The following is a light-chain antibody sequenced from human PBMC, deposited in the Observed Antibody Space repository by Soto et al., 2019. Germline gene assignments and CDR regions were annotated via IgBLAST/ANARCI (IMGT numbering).Light chain of an antibody. Sequence: QSVLTQPPSVSGAPGQRVTISCTGSSSNIGAGYAVHWYQQLPGTAPKLLIYGNTNRPSGVPDRFSGSKPGTSASLAITGLQAEDEADYFCQSYDSSLSVVFGGGTKVTVL. J-gene: IGLJ2*01. CDR2: GNT. CDR1: SSNIGAGYA. V-gene: IGLV1-40*01. CDR3: QSYDSSLSVV.